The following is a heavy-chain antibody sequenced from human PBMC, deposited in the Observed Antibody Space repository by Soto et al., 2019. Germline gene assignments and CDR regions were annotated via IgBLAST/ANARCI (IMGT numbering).Heavy chain of an antibody. CDR1: GFSISSDA. J-gene: IGHJ4*02. V-gene: IGHV3-23*01. D-gene: IGHD2-21*02. CDR3: AKRQSGNFGPFDS. CDR2: ISGSGANT. Sequence: PGGSLRLSCAASGFSISSDAVSWVRQAPGKGLEWVSGISGSGANTNYADSVKGRFAIPIDNSKNTLYLQMSSLRAEDTAVYYCAKRQSGNFGPFDSWGQGTLVTVSS.